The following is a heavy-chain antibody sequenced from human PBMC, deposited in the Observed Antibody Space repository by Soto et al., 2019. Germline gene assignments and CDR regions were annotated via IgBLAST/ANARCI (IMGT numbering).Heavy chain of an antibody. CDR1: GGTFSNYA. CDR2: IIPIVGTG. Sequence: QVQLVKSGAEVRKPGSSVTVSCKASGGTFSNYAISWVRQAPGQGLEWMGGIIPIVGTGSYAQKFQGRVTITADEPTTTAYMELSSLRFENTAVYYSARVVIIVPTASTHCGYHVDVRAPGTTVTVAS. D-gene: IGHD2-2*01. V-gene: IGHV1-69*01. CDR3: ARVVIIVPTASTHCGYHVDV. J-gene: IGHJ6*01.